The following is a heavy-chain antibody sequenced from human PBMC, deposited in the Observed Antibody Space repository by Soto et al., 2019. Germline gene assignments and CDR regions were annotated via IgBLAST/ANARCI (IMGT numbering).Heavy chain of an antibody. CDR2: IYYSGST. J-gene: IGHJ4*02. V-gene: IGHV4-31*03. Sequence: PSETLSLTCTVSGGSISSGVYYWSWIRQHPGKGLEWIGYIYYSGSTYYNPSLKSRVTISVDTSKNQFSLKLSSVTAADTAVYYCARVEMATIDYWGQGTLVTVSS. D-gene: IGHD5-12*01. CDR1: GGSISSGVYY. CDR3: ARVEMATIDY.